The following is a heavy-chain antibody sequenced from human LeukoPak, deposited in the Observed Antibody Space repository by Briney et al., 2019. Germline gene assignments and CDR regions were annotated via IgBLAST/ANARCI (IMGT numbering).Heavy chain of an antibody. CDR1: GFTFSSYW. CDR3: ARGHYDFWSGYYYYYYYMDV. CDR2: INSDGSST. D-gene: IGHD3-3*01. Sequence: GGSLRLSCAASGFTFSSYWMQWVRQAPGKGLVWVSRINSDGSSTSYADSVKGRFTISRDNAKNTLYLQMNSLRAEDTAVYYCARGHYDFWSGYYYYYYYMDVWGKGTTVTVSS. J-gene: IGHJ6*03. V-gene: IGHV3-74*01.